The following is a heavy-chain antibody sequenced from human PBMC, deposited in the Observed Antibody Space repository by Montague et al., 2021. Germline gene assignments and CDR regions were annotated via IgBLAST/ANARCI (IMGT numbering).Heavy chain of an antibody. CDR2: IYSSGST. J-gene: IGHJ6*04. CDR3: ARHKTGERGFDV. CDR1: GGSFSGYF. D-gene: IGHD1-26*01. V-gene: IGHV4-34*01. Sequence: SETLSLTCAVSGGSFSGYFWSWVRQPPGKGLEWIGSIYSSGSTYYNPSLKSRVTISADTSKNQFSLKLSSVTAADTAVYYCARHKTGERGFDVWGKGTTVTVSS.